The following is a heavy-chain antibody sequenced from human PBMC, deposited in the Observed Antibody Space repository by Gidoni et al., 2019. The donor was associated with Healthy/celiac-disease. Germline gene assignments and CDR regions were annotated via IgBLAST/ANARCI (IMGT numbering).Heavy chain of an antibody. CDR2: ISSSSSYI. CDR1: GLTFSSCS. V-gene: IGHV3-21*01. CDR3: ARDLQFGAFDI. J-gene: IGHJ3*02. D-gene: IGHD1-1*01. Sequence: EVQLVESGGGLVKPGGSLRLSCAASGLTFSSCSMNWVRQAPGKGLEWVSSISSSSSYIYYADSVKGRFTISRDNAKNSLYLQMNSLGAEDTAVYYCARDLQFGAFDIWGQGTMVTVSS.